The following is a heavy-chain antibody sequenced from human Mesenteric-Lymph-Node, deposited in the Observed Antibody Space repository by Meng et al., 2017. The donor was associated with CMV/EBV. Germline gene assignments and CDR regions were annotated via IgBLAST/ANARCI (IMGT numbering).Heavy chain of an antibody. CDR3: ARCPSSDMVGATCYGMDV. CDR2: IYQSGST. Sequence: SETLSLTCTVSGYSISSGFYWGWIRQSPGTGLQWIGTIYQSGSTYYNPSLKSRVTISVDKSKNQFSLKLSSVTAADTAVYYCARCPSSDMVGATCYGMDVWGQGTTVTVSS. J-gene: IGHJ6*02. D-gene: IGHD1-26*01. CDR1: GYSISSGFY. V-gene: IGHV4-38-2*02.